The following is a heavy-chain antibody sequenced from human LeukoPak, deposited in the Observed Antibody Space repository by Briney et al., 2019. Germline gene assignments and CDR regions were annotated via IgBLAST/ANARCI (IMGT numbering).Heavy chain of an antibody. CDR1: GYTFTTYF. CDR2: INPSGGST. D-gene: IGHD3-10*01. J-gene: IGHJ4*02. CDR3: ARPNYYGSESYSFDY. V-gene: IGHV1-46*01. Sequence: ASVKVSCKASGYTFTTYFIHWVRQAPGQGLEWMGVINPSGGSTRYAQNFQGRLTMTRDTSTSTVYMELSSLRSEDTALYYCARPNYYGSESYSFDYWGQGTLVTVSS.